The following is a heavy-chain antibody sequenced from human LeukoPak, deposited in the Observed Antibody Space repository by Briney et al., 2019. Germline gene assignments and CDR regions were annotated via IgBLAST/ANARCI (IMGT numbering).Heavy chain of an antibody. CDR1: GGSITSYY. J-gene: IGHJ5*02. CDR2: IYACGST. D-gene: IGHD6-19*01. CDR3: ARGDRAVAGAWGWFDP. Sequence: SETLSLTCTVSGGSITSYYWSWIRQPAGKGPEWIGRIYACGSTNYNPSLKSRVTMSVDTSKNQFSLRLNSVTAADTAVYYCARGDRAVAGAWGWFDPWGQGTLVTVSS. V-gene: IGHV4-4*07.